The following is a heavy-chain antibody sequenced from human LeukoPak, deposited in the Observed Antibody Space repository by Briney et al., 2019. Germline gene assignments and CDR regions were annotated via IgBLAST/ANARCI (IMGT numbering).Heavy chain of an antibody. D-gene: IGHD3-10*01. Sequence: SENLSLTCTVSGGSISSYYWGWIRQPPGKGLEWIGSIYYSGSTYYNPSLKSRVTISVDTSKNQFSLKLSSVTAADTAVYYCAREALGFGEYYFDYWGQGTLVTVSS. CDR1: GGSISSYY. V-gene: IGHV4-39*02. CDR2: IYYSGST. CDR3: AREALGFGEYYFDY. J-gene: IGHJ4*02.